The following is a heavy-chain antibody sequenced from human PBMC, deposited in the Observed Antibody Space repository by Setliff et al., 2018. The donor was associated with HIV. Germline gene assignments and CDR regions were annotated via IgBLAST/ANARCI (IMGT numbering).Heavy chain of an antibody. CDR3: VKGLYVVDY. J-gene: IGHJ4*02. CDR1: GASFTDFA. CDR2: ISYKGD. V-gene: IGHV3-23*01. D-gene: IGHD2-15*01. Sequence: HPSETLSLTCAFYGASFTDFAMTWVRQVPGKGLEWVSTISYKGDDYADSVRGRFTISRDNSKSTLYLRMNSLKAEDTAMYYCVKGLYVVDYWGQGTQVTVSS.